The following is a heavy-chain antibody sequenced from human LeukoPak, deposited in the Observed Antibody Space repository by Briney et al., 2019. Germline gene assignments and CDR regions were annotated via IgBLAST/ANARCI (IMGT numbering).Heavy chain of an antibody. D-gene: IGHD5-18*01. J-gene: IGHJ3*02. Sequence: PSETLSLTCSVSGGSSTNYWSWIRPPPGRGLEWIGYIYYSGSTNSNASLKSRVTIFVDPSKNQFSLRLSSVTAADTAVYYCARHRAYSYSSPFDIWGQGTMVTVSS. V-gene: IGHV4-59*08. CDR2: IYYSGST. CDR3: ARHRAYSYSSPFDI. CDR1: GGSSTNY.